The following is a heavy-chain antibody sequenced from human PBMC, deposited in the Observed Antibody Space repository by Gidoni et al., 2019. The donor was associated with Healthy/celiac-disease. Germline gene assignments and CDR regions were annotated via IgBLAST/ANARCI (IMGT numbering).Heavy chain of an antibody. Sequence: QITLKESGLTLVKPTQTLTLTCTFSGFSLSTSGVGVGWIRQPPGKALEWLALIYWDYDKRYSPSLKSRLSITKDTSKNQVVLTMTNMDPVDTATYYCAHGGGSLFRNNDYIYGFDIWGQGTMVTVSS. CDR3: AHGGGSLFRNNDYIYGFDI. CDR2: IYWDYDK. J-gene: IGHJ3*02. V-gene: IGHV2-5*02. CDR1: GFSLSTSGVG. D-gene: IGHD2-21*01.